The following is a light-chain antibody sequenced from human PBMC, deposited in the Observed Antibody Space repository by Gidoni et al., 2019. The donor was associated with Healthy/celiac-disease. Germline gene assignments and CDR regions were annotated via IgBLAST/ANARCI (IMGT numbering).Light chain of an antibody. CDR1: QDISNY. J-gene: IGKJ2*01. Sequence: DIQMTQYPSSLSAAVVDRVTITCQARQDISNYLNWYQQKPGNAPKLLIYDASNLETGVPPRFSGSGAGNDFTSTISSLQPEVIATYYCQQYDNLPYTFGPGTKLEIK. V-gene: IGKV1-33*01. CDR3: QQYDNLPYT. CDR2: DAS.